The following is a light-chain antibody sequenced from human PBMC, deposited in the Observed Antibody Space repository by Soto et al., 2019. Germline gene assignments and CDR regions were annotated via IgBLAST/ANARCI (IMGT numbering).Light chain of an antibody. CDR1: QSIINS. J-gene: IGKJ1*01. V-gene: IGKV1-39*01. CDR2: GTS. CDR3: QQSHSSSWT. Sequence: DIQLTQSPSSLSASVGDRVTITCRASQSIINSLNWYQQKPGKAPNLLIYGTSDLQSGVPSRFSGSGSGTEFTLTISSLQRDDFANYYCQQSHSSSWTFGQGTKVEIK.